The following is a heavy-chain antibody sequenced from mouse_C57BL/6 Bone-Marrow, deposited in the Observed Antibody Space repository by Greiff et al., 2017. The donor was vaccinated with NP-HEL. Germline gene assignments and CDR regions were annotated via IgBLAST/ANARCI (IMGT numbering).Heavy chain of an antibody. J-gene: IGHJ2*01. Sequence: EVQLQQSGAELVRPGASVKLSCTASGFNIKDDYMHWVKQRPEQGLEWIGWIDPENGDTEYASKFQGKATITADTSSNTAYLQLSSLTSEDTAVYYCTTSDGYYGFDYWGQGTTLTVSS. CDR3: TTSDGYYGFDY. CDR1: GFNIKDDY. D-gene: IGHD2-3*01. CDR2: IDPENGDT. V-gene: IGHV14-4*01.